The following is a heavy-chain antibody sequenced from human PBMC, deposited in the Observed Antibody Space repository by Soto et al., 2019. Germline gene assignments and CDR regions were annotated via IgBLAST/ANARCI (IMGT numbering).Heavy chain of an antibody. D-gene: IGHD6-6*01. CDR2: ISSSSSTI. V-gene: IGHV3-48*01. CDR1: GFTFSSYS. CDR3: ARDPKVYSSSATHFDY. J-gene: IGHJ4*02. Sequence: GGSLRLSCAASGFTFSSYSMNWVRQAPGKGLEWVSYISSSSSTIYYADSVKGRFTISRDNAKNSLYLQMNSLRAEDTAVYYCARDPKVYSSSATHFDYWGQGTLVTVSS.